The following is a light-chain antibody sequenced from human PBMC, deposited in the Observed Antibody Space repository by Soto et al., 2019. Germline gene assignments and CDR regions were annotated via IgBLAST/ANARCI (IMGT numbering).Light chain of an antibody. CDR3: QQRRNWPPYT. V-gene: IGKV3-11*01. Sequence: EIVLTQSPATLSLSPGERATLSCRASQSVSSYLAWYQQKPGQAPRLLIYDASNRATGIPARFSGSGSGTDFTLTISSQEPEDFAVYYCQQRRNWPPYTFGQGTKLEIK. CDR1: QSVSSY. CDR2: DAS. J-gene: IGKJ2*01.